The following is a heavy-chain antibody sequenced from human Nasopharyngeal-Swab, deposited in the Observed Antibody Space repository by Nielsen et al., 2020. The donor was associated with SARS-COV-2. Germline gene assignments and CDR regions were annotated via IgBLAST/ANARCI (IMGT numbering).Heavy chain of an antibody. CDR1: GFTFNTYN. V-gene: IGHV3-21*01. CDR3: ARDGLDYDFWSAYFMDV. Sequence: GESLKISCAASGFTFNTYNFTWVRQAPGKGLEWVSHISSSSSYIYYADSVKGRFTISRDNAKNSLYLQMNSLRAEDTAVYYCARDGLDYDFWSAYFMDVWGQGTTVTVSS. D-gene: IGHD3-3*01. J-gene: IGHJ6*02. CDR2: ISSSSSYI.